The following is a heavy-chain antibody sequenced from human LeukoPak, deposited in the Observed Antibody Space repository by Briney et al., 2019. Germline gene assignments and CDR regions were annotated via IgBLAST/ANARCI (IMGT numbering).Heavy chain of an antibody. Sequence: PSETLSLTCTVSGDSINAYYGGWLRQPPGKGREWIGYIDFSRTTIYNPSFESRVTISVDTSKSQFSLKLSSVTAADTAVYYCARRRAEGGSNGHYNWFDPWGQGIRVTVSS. CDR3: ARRRAEGGSNGHYNWFDP. CDR2: IDFSRTT. CDR1: GDSINAYY. J-gene: IGHJ5*02. V-gene: IGHV4-59*08. D-gene: IGHD6-13*01.